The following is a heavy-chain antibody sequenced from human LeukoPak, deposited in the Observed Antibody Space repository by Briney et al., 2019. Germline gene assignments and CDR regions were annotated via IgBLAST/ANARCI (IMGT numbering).Heavy chain of an antibody. CDR3: ARRVRFGDDWVFDS. CDR1: GGSCSGHY. J-gene: IGHJ4*02. D-gene: IGHD3-3*01. CDR2: NIDSGRT. V-gene: IGHV4-34*12. Sequence: SETLSLTCAVYGGSCSGHYWSWIRQPPGRALEWIGENIDSGRTNYSPSLNSRVTISLDTSMNQFSLKLSSVTAADTAVYYCARRVRFGDDWVFDSWGQGNSVTVSS.